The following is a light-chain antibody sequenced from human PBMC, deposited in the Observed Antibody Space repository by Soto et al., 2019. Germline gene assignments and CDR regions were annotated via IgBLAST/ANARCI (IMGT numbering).Light chain of an antibody. V-gene: IGKV1-9*01. CDR1: QGIAGS. CDR3: QQVKSYPRT. Sequence: DIQLTQSPAFLAASVGDRVTITCRASQGIAGSLAWYQQKPGKPPQLLIYAESTLQSGVPSRLSGSGSGTRGTLTSSSLQPEDFATYYCQQVKSYPRTFGGETRVEIK. CDR2: AES. J-gene: IGKJ4*01.